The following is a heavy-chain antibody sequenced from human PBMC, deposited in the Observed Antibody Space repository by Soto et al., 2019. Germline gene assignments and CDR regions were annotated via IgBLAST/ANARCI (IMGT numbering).Heavy chain of an antibody. V-gene: IGHV1-18*01. J-gene: IGHJ4*02. CDR2: ISAYNGDT. D-gene: IGHD2-8*01. CDR3: ARSGAYCTSITCLFDSF. Sequence: QAQLVQSGGEVKKPGASVKVSCRASGYAFTSYGYAWVRQAPGQGLEWMGWISAYNGDTNNAQKFQNRVTLTTDTSTTIVHMELRNLGSDDTAVYYCARSGAYCTSITCLFDSFWGLGTLVTVSS. CDR1: GYAFTSYG.